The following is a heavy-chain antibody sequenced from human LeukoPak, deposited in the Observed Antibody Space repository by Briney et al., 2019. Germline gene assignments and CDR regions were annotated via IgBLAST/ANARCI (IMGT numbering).Heavy chain of an antibody. D-gene: IGHD4-23*01. CDR2: IYYSGST. Sequence: SETLSLTCTVSGGSISSSSYYWGWIRQPPGKGLEWIGRIYYSGSTYYNPSLKSRVTISVDTSKNQFSLKLSSVTAADTAVYYCARQRGERADYGGNSESLLFDPWGEGTLVTVSS. CDR3: ARQRGERADYGGNSESLLFDP. CDR1: GGSISSSSYY. V-gene: IGHV4-39*01. J-gene: IGHJ5*02.